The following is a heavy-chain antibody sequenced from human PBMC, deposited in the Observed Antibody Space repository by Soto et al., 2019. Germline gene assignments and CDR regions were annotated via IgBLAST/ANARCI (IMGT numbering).Heavy chain of an antibody. CDR3: ARALSSSWILYYYYGMDV. V-gene: IGHV1-46*01. CDR2: INPSGGST. J-gene: IGHJ6*02. Sequence: ASGKVSCKASGYTFTSYYMHWVRQAPGEGLEWMGIINPSGGSTSYAQKFQGRVTMTRDTSTSTVYMELSSLRSEDTAVYYCARALSSSWILYYYYGMDVWGQGTTVTVS. D-gene: IGHD6-13*01. CDR1: GYTFTSYY.